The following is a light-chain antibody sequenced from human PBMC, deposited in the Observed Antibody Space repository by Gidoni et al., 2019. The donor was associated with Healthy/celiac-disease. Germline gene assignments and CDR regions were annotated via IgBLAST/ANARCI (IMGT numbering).Light chain of an antibody. Sequence: EIVLTQSPATLSLSPGERATLSCRASQSVSSYLAWYQQKPGQAPRLLIYDASNRATGIPARFSGSGSGTDFTLTISSLEPEDLAVYYCQQRSNWPLCSFGQGTKLEIK. CDR1: QSVSSY. J-gene: IGKJ2*04. V-gene: IGKV3-11*01. CDR2: DAS. CDR3: QQRSNWPLCS.